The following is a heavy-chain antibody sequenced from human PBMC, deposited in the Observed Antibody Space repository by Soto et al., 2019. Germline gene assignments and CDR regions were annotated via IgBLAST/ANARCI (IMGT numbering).Heavy chain of an antibody. CDR1: GFTFSSYG. CDR3: AKGSNAGWFGDPPFPDY. CDR2: ISYDGSNK. V-gene: IGHV3-30*18. J-gene: IGHJ4*02. Sequence: PGGSLRLSCAASGFTFSSYGMHWVRQAPGKGLEWVAVISYDGSNKYYAGSVKGRFTISRDNSKNTLYLQMNSLRAEDTAVYYCAKGSNAGWFGDPPFPDYWGQGTLVTVAS. D-gene: IGHD3-10*01.